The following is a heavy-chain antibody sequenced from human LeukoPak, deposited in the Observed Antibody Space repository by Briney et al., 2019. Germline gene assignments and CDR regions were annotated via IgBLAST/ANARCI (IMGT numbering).Heavy chain of an antibody. D-gene: IGHD6-6*01. CDR2: IYYSGST. CDR3: AREWPPSRIAARPFFDY. J-gene: IGHJ4*02. Sequence: SETLSLTCTVSGGSISSSSYYWGWIRQPPGKGLEWIGSIYYSGSTYYNPSLKSRVTISVDTSKNQFSLKLSSVTAADTAVYYCAREWPPSRIAARPFFDYWGQGTLVTVSS. V-gene: IGHV4-39*02. CDR1: GGSISSSSYY.